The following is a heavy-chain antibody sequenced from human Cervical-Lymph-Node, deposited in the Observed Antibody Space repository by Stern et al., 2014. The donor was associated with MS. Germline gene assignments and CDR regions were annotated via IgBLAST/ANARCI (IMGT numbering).Heavy chain of an antibody. CDR2: ISAYSGNT. V-gene: IGHV1-18*01. Sequence: QVQLVQSGHEVKKPGASVNVSCKASGYTFSAYGISWVRQAPGQGLEWMGWISAYSGNTDYAQKFQGRVTMTTDTSTSTAYMELRSLRSDDTAVYYCAREPSQPRNWFDPWGQGTLVTVSS. CDR1: GYTFSAYG. CDR3: AREPSQPRNWFDP. J-gene: IGHJ5*02. D-gene: IGHD6-6*01.